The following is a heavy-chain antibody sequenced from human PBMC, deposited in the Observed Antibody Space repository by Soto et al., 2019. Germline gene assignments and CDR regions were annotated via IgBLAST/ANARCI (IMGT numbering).Heavy chain of an antibody. CDR1: GDSMSSYY. CDR3: ARGQRSSDWFDX. V-gene: IGHV4-4*07. J-gene: IGHJ5*02. Sequence: SETLSLTCTVSGDSMSSYYWTWIRQPAGKGLEWIGRVYSSGGTHYNPSLKSRVTISLDTSKNQFSLRLLSVTEADTAVYYCARGQRSSDWFDXWGQGTLVTVSX. CDR2: VYSSGGT.